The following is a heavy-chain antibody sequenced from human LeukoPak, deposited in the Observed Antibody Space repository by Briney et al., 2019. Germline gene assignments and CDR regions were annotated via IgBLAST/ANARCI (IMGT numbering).Heavy chain of an antibody. CDR2: ISGSGGST. J-gene: IGHJ4*02. CDR1: GFTFSSYG. CDR3: ASDYGSGSYYIADY. D-gene: IGHD3-10*01. Sequence: GGSLRLSCAASGFTFSSYGMSWVRQAPGKGLEWVSAISGSGGSTYYADSVEGRFTISRDNSKNTLYLQMNSLRAEDAAVYYCASDYGSGSYYIADYWGQGTLVTVSS. V-gene: IGHV3-23*01.